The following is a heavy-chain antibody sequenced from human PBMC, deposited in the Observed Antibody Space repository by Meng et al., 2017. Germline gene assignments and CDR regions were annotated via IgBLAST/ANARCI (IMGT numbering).Heavy chain of an antibody. CDR1: GFTFSSYW. Sequence: GESLKISCAASGFTFSSYWMSWVRQAPGKGLEWVANIKQDGSEKYYVDSVKGRFTISRDNAKNSLYLQMNSLRAEDTAVYYCARVKDYGAHFDYWGQGTLVTVSS. V-gene: IGHV3-7*01. D-gene: IGHD4-17*01. J-gene: IGHJ4*02. CDR3: ARVKDYGAHFDY. CDR2: IKQDGSEK.